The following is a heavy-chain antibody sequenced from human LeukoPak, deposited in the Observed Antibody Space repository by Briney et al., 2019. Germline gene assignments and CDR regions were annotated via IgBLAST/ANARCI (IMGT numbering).Heavy chain of an antibody. CDR1: GFTFNSYS. J-gene: IGHJ4*02. Sequence: KAGGSLSLSCAASGFTFNSYSMNWVRQATGKGLEWVSSISGSSGYIYYADSVKGRFTISRDNAKNSLYLQMNSLRAEDTAVYYCARNEWGSYYFDYWGQRTLVTVSS. D-gene: IGHD1-1*01. CDR2: ISGSSGYI. V-gene: IGHV3-21*01. CDR3: ARNEWGSYYFDY.